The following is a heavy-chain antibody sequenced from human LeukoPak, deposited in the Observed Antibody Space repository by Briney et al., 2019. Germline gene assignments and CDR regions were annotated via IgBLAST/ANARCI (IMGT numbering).Heavy chain of an antibody. CDR1: GYSFTSYW. J-gene: IGHJ5*02. Sequence: GESLKISCKGSGYSFTSYWISWVRQMPGKGLEWIGRIDPSDSYTNYSPSFQGHVTISADKSIRTAYLQCSSLKASDTAMYYCARVLGDYDILTGYSTNWFDPWGQGTLVTVSS. CDR2: IDPSDSYT. V-gene: IGHV5-10-1*01. D-gene: IGHD3-9*01. CDR3: ARVLGDYDILTGYSTNWFDP.